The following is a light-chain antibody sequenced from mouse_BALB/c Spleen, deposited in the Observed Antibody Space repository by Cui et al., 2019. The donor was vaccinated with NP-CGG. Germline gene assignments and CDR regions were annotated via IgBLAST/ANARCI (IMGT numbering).Light chain of an antibody. CDR1: TGAVTTSNY. CDR3: ALWYSNHWV. J-gene: IGLJ1*01. V-gene: IGLV1*01. CDR2: GTN. Sequence: QAVLNPESAPTTSPSKTVTLTCRSSTGAVTTSNYASWVQEKPDHLFTGLIGGTNNRAPGVPARFSGSLIGDKAALTITGAQTEDEAIYFCALWYSNHWVFGGGTKLTVL.